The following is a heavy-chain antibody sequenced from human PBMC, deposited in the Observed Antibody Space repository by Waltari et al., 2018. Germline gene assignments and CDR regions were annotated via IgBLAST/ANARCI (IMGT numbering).Heavy chain of an antibody. J-gene: IGHJ3*02. Sequence: QVQLQESGPGLVKPSETLSLTCTVSGGSISSYYWSWIRQPPGKGLEWIGYISYSGSTNYNPSLKSRVTISVDTSKNQFSLKLSSVTAADTAVYYCARVLRYYDYSWGSYRIGGAFDIWGQGTMVTVSS. CDR3: ARVLRYYDYSWGSYRIGGAFDI. CDR1: GGSISSYY. CDR2: ISYSGST. V-gene: IGHV4-59*01. D-gene: IGHD3-16*02.